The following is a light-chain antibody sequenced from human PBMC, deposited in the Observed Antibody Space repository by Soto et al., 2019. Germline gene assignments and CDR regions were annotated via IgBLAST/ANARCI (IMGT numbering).Light chain of an antibody. Sequence: QSVLTQPPSASATPGQRVTISCSGSSSNIARRSVYWYQQLPGTAPKLLMYGNSNRPSGVPDRFSGSKSGTSASLAINGLQAEDEAHYYCQSYDNSLSGSWVFGGGTKLTVL. CDR1: SSNIARRS. V-gene: IGLV1-44*01. J-gene: IGLJ3*02. CDR3: QSYDNSLSGSWV. CDR2: GNS.